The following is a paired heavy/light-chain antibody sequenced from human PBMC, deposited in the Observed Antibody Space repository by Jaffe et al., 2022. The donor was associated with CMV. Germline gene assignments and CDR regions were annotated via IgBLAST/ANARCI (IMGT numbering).Light chain of an antibody. CDR3: QVWDSSSDHWV. J-gene: IGLJ3*02. CDR1: NIGSKS. Sequence: SFVLTQPPSVSVAPGKTASIACGGNNIGSKSVHWYQQRPGQAPVLVIYYDSARPSGIPERFSGSNSGNTATLTISRVEAGDEADYYCQVWDSSSDHWVFGGGTKLTVL. V-gene: IGLV3-21*04. CDR2: YDS.
Heavy chain of an antibody. CDR3: ARGESVGIAARSAFAH. Sequence: EVQLVESGGGLVKPGGSLRLSCAASGFTFSSYLMNWVRQAPGKGLEWVSSISSGSSYIYHADSVKGRFTISRDNAKNSLYLQMDSLRAEDTAVYYCARGESVGIAARSAFAHWGQGTLVTVSS. J-gene: IGHJ5*02. V-gene: IGHV3-21*01. CDR1: GFTFSSYL. D-gene: IGHD6-6*01. CDR2: ISSGSSYI.